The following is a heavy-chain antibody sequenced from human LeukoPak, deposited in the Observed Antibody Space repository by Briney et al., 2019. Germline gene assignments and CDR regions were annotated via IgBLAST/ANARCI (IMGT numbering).Heavy chain of an antibody. CDR1: RFTFSSYG. V-gene: IGHV3-30*18. Sequence: GGSLRLSCAASRFTFSSYGMHWVRQAPGKGVECVAVISYDGSNKYYADSVKGRFTICRDNSKNTLYLQMNSLRAEDTAVYYCAKDSKWLRLSGLFDYWGQGTLVTVSS. J-gene: IGHJ4*02. CDR2: ISYDGSNK. CDR3: AKDSKWLRLSGLFDY. D-gene: IGHD5-12*01.